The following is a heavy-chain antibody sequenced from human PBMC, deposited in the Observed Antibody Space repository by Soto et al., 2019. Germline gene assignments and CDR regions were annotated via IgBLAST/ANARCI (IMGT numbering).Heavy chain of an antibody. CDR2: IKSKSDGGTT. J-gene: IGHJ3*02. V-gene: IGHV3-15*01. CDR1: GFTFSNAW. D-gene: IGHD1-26*01. CDR3: DPDTSSGSYYGFYI. Sequence: AGGSLRLSCAASGFTFSNAWMNWVRQAPGKGLEWVGRIKSKSDGGTTDYAAPVQGRFIVSRDDSKNTLYLQMQSLRTEDTAVYYCDPDTSSGSYYGFYIWGQGTMVTVSS.